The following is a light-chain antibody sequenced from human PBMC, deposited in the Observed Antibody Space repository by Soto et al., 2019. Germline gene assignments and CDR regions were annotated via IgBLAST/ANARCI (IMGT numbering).Light chain of an antibody. CDR3: SSYTSSSTLV. Sequence: QSVLTQPASVSGSPGQSITISCTGTSSDAGGYNYVSWYQQHPGKAPKLMIYDVSNRPSGVSNRFSGSKSGNTASLTISGLQAEDEADYYCSSYTSSSTLVFGGGTKVT. J-gene: IGLJ2*01. V-gene: IGLV2-14*01. CDR2: DVS. CDR1: SSDAGGYNY.